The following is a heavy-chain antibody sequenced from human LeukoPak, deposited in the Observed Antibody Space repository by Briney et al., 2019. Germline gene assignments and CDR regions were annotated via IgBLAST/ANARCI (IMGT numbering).Heavy chain of an antibody. CDR1: GGSFSGYF. Sequence: SETLSLTCAVYGGSFSGYFWSWIRQSPGKGLEWLGEIHPSGSIHYNPSLESRINISPDTSKNQFSLKLSSVTTADTALYYCARGADPYKIAYWGPGTLVTVSS. CDR2: IHPSGSI. CDR3: ARGADPYKIAY. V-gene: IGHV4-34*01. D-gene: IGHD3-16*02. J-gene: IGHJ4*02.